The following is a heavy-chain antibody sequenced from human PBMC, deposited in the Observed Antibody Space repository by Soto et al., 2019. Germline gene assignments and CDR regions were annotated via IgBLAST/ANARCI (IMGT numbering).Heavy chain of an antibody. D-gene: IGHD3-22*01. CDR3: AKSHYYDSSGQS. J-gene: IGHJ5*02. CDR1: GFTFSSYA. V-gene: IGHV3-23*01. Sequence: GSLRLSCAASGFTFSSYAMSWVRQAPGKGLEWVSAISGSGGSTYYADSVKGRFTISRDNSKNTLYLQMNSLRAEDTAVYYCAKSHYYDSSGQSWGQGTLVTVSS. CDR2: ISGSGGST.